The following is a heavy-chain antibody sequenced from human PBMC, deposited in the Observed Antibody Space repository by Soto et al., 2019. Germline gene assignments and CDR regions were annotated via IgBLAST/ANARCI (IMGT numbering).Heavy chain of an antibody. D-gene: IGHD2-15*01. CDR2: ISSSGSTI. CDR1: GFPFSDYY. V-gene: IGHV3-11*01. J-gene: IGHJ4*02. Sequence: QVQLVESGGGLVKPGGSLSLSCAAFGFPFSDYYMSWIRQAPGKGLEWVSYISSSGSTIYYADPVKGRFTIARDNAKNAMSLQMKSLRGDGTAVYYCARDWRDCSGGSCYSEYYFDYWGQGTLVTVSS. CDR3: ARDWRDCSGGSCYSEYYFDY.